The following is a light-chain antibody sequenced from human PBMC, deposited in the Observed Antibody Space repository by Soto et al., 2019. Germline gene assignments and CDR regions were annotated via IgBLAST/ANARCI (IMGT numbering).Light chain of an antibody. CDR2: AAS. J-gene: IGKJ1*01. V-gene: IGKV1-39*01. CDR3: QQSYSTPPWT. Sequence: DTQMTQSPSSLSASVGDRVTITCRASQSIVTYLNWYLQKPGKAPKLLIYAASNLQSGVPSRFSGSGSGTDFTLTISSLQPEDFATYFCQQSYSTPPWTFGQGTKVDIK. CDR1: QSIVTY.